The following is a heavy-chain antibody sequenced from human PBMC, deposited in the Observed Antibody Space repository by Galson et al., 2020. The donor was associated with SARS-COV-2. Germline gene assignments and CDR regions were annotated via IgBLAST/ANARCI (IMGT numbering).Heavy chain of an antibody. CDR1: GGSISSSSYY. J-gene: IGHJ5*02. V-gene: IGHV4-39*01. CDR2: IYYSGST. Sequence: SETLSLTCTVSGGSISSSSYYWGWIRQPPGKGLEWIGSIYYSGSTYYNPSLKSRVTISVDTSKNQFSLKLSSVTAADTAVYYCARHVSGSTFGVVIIYEWFDPWGQETLGTVSS. CDR3: ARHVSGSTFGVVIIYEWFDP. D-gene: IGHD3-3*01.